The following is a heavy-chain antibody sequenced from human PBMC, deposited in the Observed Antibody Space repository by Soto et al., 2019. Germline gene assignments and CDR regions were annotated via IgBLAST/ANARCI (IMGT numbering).Heavy chain of an antibody. CDR1: GFSFSSYL. V-gene: IGHV3-7*03. J-gene: IGHJ3*02. Sequence: PGGSLRLSCAASGFSFSSYLMNWVRQAPGKGLEWVANIKQDGSQKYYVDSVKGRFTISRDNAKNSLYLQMNSLRAEDTAIYYCARSNYDFGSGGSLDIWGQGTMVTVSS. CDR3: ARSNYDFGSGGSLDI. CDR2: IKQDGSQK. D-gene: IGHD3-3*01.